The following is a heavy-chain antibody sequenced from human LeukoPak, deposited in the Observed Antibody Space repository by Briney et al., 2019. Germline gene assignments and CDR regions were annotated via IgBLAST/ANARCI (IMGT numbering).Heavy chain of an antibody. CDR1: GGTFSSYA. J-gene: IGHJ5*02. CDR3: TRDHCGGDCFGFS. V-gene: IGHV1-69*05. CDR2: IIPIFGTA. Sequence: SVKVSCKASGGTFSSYAISWVRQAPGQGLEWMGGIIPIFGTANYAQKFQGRVTITTDESTSTAYMELSSLRSEDTAVYYCTRDHCGGDCFGFSWGQGTLVTVSS. D-gene: IGHD2-21*02.